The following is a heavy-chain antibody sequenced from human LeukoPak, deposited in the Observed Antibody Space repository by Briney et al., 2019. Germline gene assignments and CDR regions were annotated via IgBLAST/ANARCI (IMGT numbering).Heavy chain of an antibody. V-gene: IGHV4-30-4*08. CDR2: IYYSGST. CDR1: GGSISSGDYY. CDR3: ARALRGPFDP. J-gene: IGHJ5*02. Sequence: SQTLSLTCTVSGGSISSGDYYWSWIRQPPGKGREGIGYIYYSGSTYYNPSLKSRVTISVDTSKNQFSLKLSSVTAAYTAVYYCARALRGPFDPWGQGTLVTVSS.